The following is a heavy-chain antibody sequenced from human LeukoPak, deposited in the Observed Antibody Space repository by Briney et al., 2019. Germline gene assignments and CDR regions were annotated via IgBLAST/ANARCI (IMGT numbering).Heavy chain of an antibody. Sequence: ASVKVSCKASGYTFTSYGISWVRQAPGQGLEWMGWISAYNGNTNYAQKLQGRVTMTTDTSTSTAYMGLRSLRSDDTAVYYCAREAYYDFWSGYYTGSLFDYWGQGTLVTVSS. J-gene: IGHJ4*02. CDR2: ISAYNGNT. D-gene: IGHD3-3*01. V-gene: IGHV1-18*01. CDR1: GYTFTSYG. CDR3: AREAYYDFWSGYYTGSLFDY.